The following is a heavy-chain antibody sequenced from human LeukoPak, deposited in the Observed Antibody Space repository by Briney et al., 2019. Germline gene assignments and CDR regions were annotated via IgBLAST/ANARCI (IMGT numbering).Heavy chain of an antibody. Sequence: GGSLRLSCAASGFTFSSYAMTWVRQAPGKSLELDSTIRSGAYTYYADSVKGRLSISRDNSKNTLYLEMNSLRAENAAVYYCPRISVVSRSGPLDYWGQGTLVTVSS. V-gene: IGHV3-23*01. J-gene: IGHJ4*02. CDR1: GFTFSSYA. CDR3: PRISVVSRSGPLDY. CDR2: IRSGAYT. D-gene: IGHD3-10*01.